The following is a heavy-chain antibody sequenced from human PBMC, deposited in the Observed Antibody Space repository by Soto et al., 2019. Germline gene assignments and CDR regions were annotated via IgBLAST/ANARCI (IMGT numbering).Heavy chain of an antibody. V-gene: IGHV4-4*02. CDR1: GGSINSSNW. J-gene: IGHJ3*02. Sequence: SETLSLTCAVSGGSINSSNWWSWVRQPPGKGLEWIGEIYHSGSTNYNPSLKSRVTISVDKSKNQFSLKLSSVTAADTAVYYCARRSITMIVVAHDAFDIWGQETMVTVSS. CDR2: IYHSGST. CDR3: ARRSITMIVVAHDAFDI. D-gene: IGHD3-22*01.